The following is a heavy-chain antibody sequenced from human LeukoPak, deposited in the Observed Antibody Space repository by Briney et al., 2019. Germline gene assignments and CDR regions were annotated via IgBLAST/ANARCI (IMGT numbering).Heavy chain of an antibody. CDR3: AKGGGSGCFDY. J-gene: IGHJ4*02. D-gene: IGHD6-19*01. Sequence: GRSRRLSCAASGFTFSSYGMHWVRQAPGKGLEWVAVISYDGSNKYYADSVKGRFTISRDNSKNTLYLQMNSLRAEDTAVYYCAKGGGSGCFDYWGQGTLVTVSS. V-gene: IGHV3-30*18. CDR2: ISYDGSNK. CDR1: GFTFSSYG.